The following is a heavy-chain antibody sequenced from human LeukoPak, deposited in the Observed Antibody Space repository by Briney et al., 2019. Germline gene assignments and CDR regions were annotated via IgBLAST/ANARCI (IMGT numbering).Heavy chain of an antibody. CDR2: ISYDGSNK. CDR3: ARDLTTSGGFDY. Sequence: GRSLRLSCAASGFTFSSYAMHWVRQAPGKGLEWVAVISYDGSNKYYADSVKGRFTISRDNSKNTLYPQMNSLRAEDTAVYYCARDLTTSGGFDYWGQGTLVTVSS. V-gene: IGHV3-30-3*01. D-gene: IGHD2-15*01. CDR1: GFTFSSYA. J-gene: IGHJ4*02.